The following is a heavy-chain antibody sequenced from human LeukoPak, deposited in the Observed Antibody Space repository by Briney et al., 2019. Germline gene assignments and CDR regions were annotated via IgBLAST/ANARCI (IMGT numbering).Heavy chain of an antibody. Sequence: SETLSLTCTVSGGSISSGSYYWSWIRQPAGKGLEWIGRIYTSGSTNYNPSLKSRVTISVDTSKNQFSLKLSSVTAADTAVYYCAREGSNAFDIWGQGTMVTVSS. V-gene: IGHV4-61*02. D-gene: IGHD5/OR15-5a*01. CDR2: IYTSGST. CDR3: AREGSNAFDI. J-gene: IGHJ3*02. CDR1: GGSISSGSYY.